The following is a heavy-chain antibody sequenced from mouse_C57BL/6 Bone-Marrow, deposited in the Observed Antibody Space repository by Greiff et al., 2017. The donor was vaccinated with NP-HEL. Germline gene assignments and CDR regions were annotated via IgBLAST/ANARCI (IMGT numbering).Heavy chain of an antibody. D-gene: IGHD1-1*01. V-gene: IGHV5-16*01. CDR2: INYDGSST. J-gene: IGHJ1*03. CDR3: ARGSSQGYWYFDV. CDR1: GFTFSDYY. Sequence: EVNLVESEGGLVQPGSSMKLSCTASGFTFSDYYMAWVRQVPEKGLEWVANINYDGSSTYYLDSLKSRFIISRDNAKNILYLQMSSLKSEDTATYYCARGSSQGYWYFDVWGTGTTVTVSS.